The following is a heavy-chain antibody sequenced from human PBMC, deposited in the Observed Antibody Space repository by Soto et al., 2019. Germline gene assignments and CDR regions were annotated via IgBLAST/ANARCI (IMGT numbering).Heavy chain of an antibody. D-gene: IGHD6-19*01. Sequence: PSQTLSLTCAISGDSVSSNSAAWNWIRQSPSRGLEWLGRTYYRSKWYNDYAVSVKSRITINPDTSKNQFSLQLNSVTPEDTAVYYCARGLSRQSSGWYEEEVSWFDPGGQGTLVTVS. J-gene: IGHJ5*02. CDR1: GDSVSSNSAA. CDR2: TYYRSKWYN. V-gene: IGHV6-1*01. CDR3: ARGLSRQSSGWYEEEVSWFDP.